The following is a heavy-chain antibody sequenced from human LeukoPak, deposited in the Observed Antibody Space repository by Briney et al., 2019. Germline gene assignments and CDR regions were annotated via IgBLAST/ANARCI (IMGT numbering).Heavy chain of an antibody. V-gene: IGHV3-23*01. J-gene: IGHJ4*02. CDR3: AKVGERGGLRYFDWLLSAVVY. CDR1: GFTFSSYA. D-gene: IGHD3-9*01. CDR2: ISGSGGST. Sequence: PGGALRLSCAASGFTFSSYAMSWVRQAPGKGLEWVSAISGSGGSTYYADSVKDRFTISRDNSKNTLYLQMNSLRAEDTAVYYCAKVGERGGLRYFDWLLSAVVYWGREPWSPSPQ.